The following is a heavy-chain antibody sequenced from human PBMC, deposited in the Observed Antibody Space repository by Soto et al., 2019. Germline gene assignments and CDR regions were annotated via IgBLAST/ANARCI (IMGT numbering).Heavy chain of an antibody. Sequence: PSETLSLTCTVSVVSISSGDYYWRWIRQPPGKGLEWIGYIYYSGSTYYNPSLKSLATISVDTSKNQLSLKLSAVDAAEKDVSYCARGVGFCDSSGYSYQNNYIDFWGQGTMVTVSS. CDR3: ARGVGFCDSSGYSYQNNYIDF. CDR2: IYYSGST. J-gene: IGHJ4*02. V-gene: IGHV4-30-4*01. CDR1: VVSISSGDYY. D-gene: IGHD3-22*01.